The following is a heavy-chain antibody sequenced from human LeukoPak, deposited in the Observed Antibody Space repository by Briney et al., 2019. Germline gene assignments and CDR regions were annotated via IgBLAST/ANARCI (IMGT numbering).Heavy chain of an antibody. CDR1: GGSFSGYY. CDR3: ARIYDSSAYYLDY. Sequence: SETLSLTCAVYGGSFSGYYWSWIRQPPGKGLEWIGEINHSGSTNYNPSLKSRVTISVDTSKNQFSLKLSSVTAADTAVYYCARIYDSSAYYLDYWGQGTLVTVSS. V-gene: IGHV4-34*01. J-gene: IGHJ4*02. D-gene: IGHD3-22*01. CDR2: INHSGST.